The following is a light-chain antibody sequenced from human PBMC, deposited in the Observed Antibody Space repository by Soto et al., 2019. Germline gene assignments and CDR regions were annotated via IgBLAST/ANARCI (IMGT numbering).Light chain of an antibody. J-gene: IGKJ1*01. CDR1: QYVGTR. Sequence: EILLTQSPATLSSSPGETAPLSCRASQYVGTRLAWYQHKPGQAPRLLIYYTSNRATGIPARFSGSGSGTDFTLTINSLAPEDFAIYYCHQRQSWPRTFGQGTKVDIK. CDR3: HQRQSWPRT. CDR2: YTS. V-gene: IGKV3-11*01.